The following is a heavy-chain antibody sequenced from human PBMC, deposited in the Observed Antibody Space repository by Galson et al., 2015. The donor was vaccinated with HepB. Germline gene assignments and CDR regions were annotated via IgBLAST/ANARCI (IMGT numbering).Heavy chain of an antibody. J-gene: IGHJ4*02. CDR2: ISAYNGNT. Sequence: SVKVSCKASGYTFTSYGISWVRQAPGQGLEWMGWISAYNGNTNYAQKLQGRVTMTTDTSTSTAYMELRSLRSDDTAVYYCARDARIVGATTGSFDYWGQGTLVTVSS. CDR3: ARDARIVGATTGSFDY. V-gene: IGHV1-18*01. D-gene: IGHD1-26*01. CDR1: GYTFTSYG.